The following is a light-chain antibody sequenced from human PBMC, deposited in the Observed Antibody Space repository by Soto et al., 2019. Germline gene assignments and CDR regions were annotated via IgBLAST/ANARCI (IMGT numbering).Light chain of an antibody. Sequence: EGGLPQSPGPLYLSPGERATLACRASQSVAAIDLAWYQQKRGQAPRLLIYVASSRATGLPDRFSGSGSGTDFTLTISRREPEDFSGYYCHQYGTAPLTFGRGTKGDI. CDR3: HQYGTAPLT. CDR2: VAS. CDR1: QSVAAID. J-gene: IGKJ3*01. V-gene: IGKV3-20*01.